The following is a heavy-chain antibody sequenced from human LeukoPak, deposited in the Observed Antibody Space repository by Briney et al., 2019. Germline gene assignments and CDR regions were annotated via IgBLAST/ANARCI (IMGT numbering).Heavy chain of an antibody. J-gene: IGHJ3*02. CDR1: GGSISSYY. Sequence: SETLSLTCTVSGGSISSYYWSWIRQPAGKGLEWIGRIYTSGSTNYNPSLKSRVTMSVDTSKNQFSLKLSSVTAADTAVYYCARVKFPPGLGMKNAFDIWGQGTMVTVSS. V-gene: IGHV4-4*07. D-gene: IGHD7-27*01. CDR2: IYTSGST. CDR3: ARVKFPPGLGMKNAFDI.